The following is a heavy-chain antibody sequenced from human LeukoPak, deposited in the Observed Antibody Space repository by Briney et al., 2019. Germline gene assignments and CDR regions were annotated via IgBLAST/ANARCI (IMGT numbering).Heavy chain of an antibody. D-gene: IGHD2-21*02. CDR1: GFSFGTYA. V-gene: IGHV3-23*01. Sequence: TGGSLRLSCAASGFSFGTYAMSWVRQAPGKGLEWVSSISGSGGRTFYADSAKGRFTISRDSSKNTLSLQMNSLRAEDTALYYCAKGREGCGDDCRLAYHYYTMDVWGRGTAVTVSS. J-gene: IGHJ6*02. CDR3: AKGREGCGDDCRLAYHYYTMDV. CDR2: ISGSGGRT.